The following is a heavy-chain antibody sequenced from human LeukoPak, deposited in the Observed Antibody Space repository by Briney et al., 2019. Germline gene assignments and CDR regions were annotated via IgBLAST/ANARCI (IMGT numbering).Heavy chain of an antibody. Sequence: GGSLRLSCAASGLTFSTYNMNWVRQAPGKGLEWVSYIDSSNSPIYYADSVKGRFTISRDNGENSLYLQMNSLRDEDTAVYYCARDRCSGGSCYLDYWGQGTLVTVSS. D-gene: IGHD2-15*01. CDR2: IDSSNSPI. CDR1: GLTFSTYN. J-gene: IGHJ4*02. V-gene: IGHV3-48*02. CDR3: ARDRCSGGSCYLDY.